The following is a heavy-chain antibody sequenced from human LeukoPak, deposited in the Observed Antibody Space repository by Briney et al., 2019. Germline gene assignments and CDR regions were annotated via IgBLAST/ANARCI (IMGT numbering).Heavy chain of an antibody. V-gene: IGHV3-21*01. CDR2: ISSSSSYI. Sequence: GGSLRLSCAASGFTFGSYSMNWVRQAPGKGLEWVSSISSSSSYIYYADSVKGRFTISRDNAKNSLYLQMNSLRAEDTAVYYCARGIDCGGDCYSSFDYWGQGTLVTVSS. J-gene: IGHJ4*02. CDR1: GFTFGSYS. D-gene: IGHD2-21*02. CDR3: ARGIDCGGDCYSSFDY.